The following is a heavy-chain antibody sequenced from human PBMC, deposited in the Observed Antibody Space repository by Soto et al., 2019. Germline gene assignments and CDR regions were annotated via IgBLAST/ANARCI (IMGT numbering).Heavy chain of an antibody. CDR2: IYYSGST. CDR1: GGSISSYY. CDR3: AREESATGTGWFDP. D-gene: IGHD1-1*01. V-gene: IGHV4-59*01. J-gene: IGHJ5*02. Sequence: SETLSLTCTVSGGSISSYYWSWIRQPPGKGLEWIGYIYYSGSTNYNPSLKSRVTISVDTSKNQFSLKLSSVTAADTAVYYCAREESATGTGWFDPWGQGTLVTVSS.